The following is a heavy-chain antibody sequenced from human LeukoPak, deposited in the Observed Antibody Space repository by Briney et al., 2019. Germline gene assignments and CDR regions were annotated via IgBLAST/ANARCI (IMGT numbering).Heavy chain of an antibody. CDR1: GSSFTIYG. Sequence: ASVKLSCKGSGSSFTIYGISWMREGHGQGEERMGWISAYNGNTNYAQKLQGRVTMTADTPTRTAYMELRSLRSDDTAVYYCPRGMGWSSVVAANDAFDIWGQGTMVTVSS. J-gene: IGHJ3*02. V-gene: IGHV1-18*01. CDR3: PRGMGWSSVVAANDAFDI. CDR2: ISAYNGNT. D-gene: IGHD2-15*01.